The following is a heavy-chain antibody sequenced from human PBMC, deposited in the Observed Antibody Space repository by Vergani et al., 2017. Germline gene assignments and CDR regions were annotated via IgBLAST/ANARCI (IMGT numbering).Heavy chain of an antibody. CDR1: GGSFSGYY. Sequence: QVQLQQWGAGLLKPSETLSLTCAVYGGSFSGYYWSWIRQPPGKGLEWIGEINHSGSTNYNPSLKSRVTISVDTSKKQFSLKLSSVTAADTAVYYCARAIAVAAPVGVGPNWFDPWGQGTLVTVSS. D-gene: IGHD6-19*01. V-gene: IGHV4-34*01. CDR2: INHSGST. J-gene: IGHJ5*02. CDR3: ARAIAVAAPVGVGPNWFDP.